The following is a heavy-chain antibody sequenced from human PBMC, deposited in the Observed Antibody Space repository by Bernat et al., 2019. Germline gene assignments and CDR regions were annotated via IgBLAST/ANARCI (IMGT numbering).Heavy chain of an antibody. CDR3: AKSTMYYFDY. Sequence: QVQLVESGGGVVQPGRSLRLSCAASGFTFSSYGMHWVRQAPGKGLEWVAVISYDGSNKYYADSVKSRFTISRDNSKNTLYLQMNSLRTEDTAVYYCAKSTMYYFDYWGQGTLVTVSS. J-gene: IGHJ4*02. CDR2: ISYDGSNK. CDR1: GFTFSSYG. V-gene: IGHV3-30*18. D-gene: IGHD5-24*01.